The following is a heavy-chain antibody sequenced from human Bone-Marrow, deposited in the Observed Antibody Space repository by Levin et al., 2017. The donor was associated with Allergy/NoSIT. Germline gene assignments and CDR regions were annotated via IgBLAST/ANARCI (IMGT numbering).Heavy chain of an antibody. V-gene: IGHV1-18*01. CDR3: ASTDYYASSGDAFDI. D-gene: IGHD3-22*01. Sequence: ASVKVSCKASGFTLSTYSVSWVRQAPGQGLEWMGWISAYNGDTKYAQKFQDRVTLTTDSSTNTVCMELRSLRSDDTAVYYCASTDYYASSGDAFDIWGQGTRVTVSS. CDR2: ISAYNGDT. CDR1: GFTLSTYS. J-gene: IGHJ3*02.